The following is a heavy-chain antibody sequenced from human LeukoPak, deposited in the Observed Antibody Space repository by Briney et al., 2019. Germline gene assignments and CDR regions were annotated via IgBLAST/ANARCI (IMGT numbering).Heavy chain of an antibody. Sequence: SETLSLTCTVSGGSISNGNYYWIWIRQPPGKGLEWIGSVYYSGSTYYNPSLKSRVTISVDTSKNQFSLKLSSVTAADTAVYYCALSFWSGPEAGYYYYMDVWGKGTTVTVSS. V-gene: IGHV4-39*01. CDR2: VYYSGST. D-gene: IGHD3-3*01. CDR3: ALSFWSGPEAGYYYYMDV. J-gene: IGHJ6*03. CDR1: GGSISNGNYY.